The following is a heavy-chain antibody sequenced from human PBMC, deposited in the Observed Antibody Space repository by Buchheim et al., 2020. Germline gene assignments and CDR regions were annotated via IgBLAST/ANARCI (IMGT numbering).Heavy chain of an antibody. CDR3: ARHFAISYGDNSCPFGECYDGFDI. CDR2: ISSSGGTI. J-gene: IGHJ3*02. V-gene: IGHV3-11*01. D-gene: IGHD4-23*01. Sequence: QVQLVESGGGLVKPGGSLRLSCAASGFIFSDYYMSWIRQAPGKGLEWISYISSSGGTIYYADSVKGRFTISRDNAKNSLYLQMNSLRAEDTAVYYCARHFAISYGDNSCPFGECYDGFDIWGQGT. CDR1: GFIFSDYY.